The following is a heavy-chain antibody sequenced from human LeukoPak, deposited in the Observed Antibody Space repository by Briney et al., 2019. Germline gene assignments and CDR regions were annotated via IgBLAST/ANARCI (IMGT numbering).Heavy chain of an antibody. CDR1: GYTFTSYY. D-gene: IGHD6-13*01. Sequence: ASVKVSCKASGYTFTSYYMHWVRQAPGQGLEWMGIINPSGGSTSYAQKFQGRVTMTRDMSTSTVYMELSSLRSEDTAVYYCARGPFHSSSWHKVWFDPWGQGTLVTVSS. CDR3: ARGPFHSSSWHKVWFDP. CDR2: INPSGGST. J-gene: IGHJ5*02. V-gene: IGHV1-46*01.